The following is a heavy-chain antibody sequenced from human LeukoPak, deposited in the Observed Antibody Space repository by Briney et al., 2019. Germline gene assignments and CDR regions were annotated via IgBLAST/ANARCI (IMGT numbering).Heavy chain of an antibody. D-gene: IGHD3-10*01. CDR1: GFTFSSYA. CDR2: ISYDGSNK. J-gene: IGHJ4*02. Sequence: GGSLRLSCAASGFTFSSYAMHWVRQAPGKGLEWVAVISYDGSNKYYADSVKGRFTISRDNSKNTLYLQMNSLRAEDTAVYYCAKDLLAGITMVRGVTTYFDYWGQGTLVTVSS. CDR3: AKDLLAGITMVRGVTTYFDY. V-gene: IGHV3-30-3*01.